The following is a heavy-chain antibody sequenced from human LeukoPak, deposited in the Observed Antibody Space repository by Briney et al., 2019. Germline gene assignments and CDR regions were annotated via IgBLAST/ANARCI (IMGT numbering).Heavy chain of an antibody. V-gene: IGHV1-2*02. CDR1: GYTFTGYY. D-gene: IGHD6-13*01. J-gene: IGHJ3*02. Sequence: GASVKVSCKASGYTFTGYYMHWVRQAPGQGLEWMGWINPNSGGTNYAQKFQGRVTMTRDTSISTAYMELSRLRSDDTAVYYCARASKAAAGTNRFVSAFDIWGQGTMVTVSS. CDR3: ARASKAAAGTNRFVSAFDI. CDR2: INPNSGGT.